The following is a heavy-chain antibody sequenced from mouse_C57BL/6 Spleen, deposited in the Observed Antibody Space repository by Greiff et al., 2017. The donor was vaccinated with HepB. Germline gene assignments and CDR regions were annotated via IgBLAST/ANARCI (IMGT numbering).Heavy chain of an antibody. D-gene: IGHD3-3*01. Sequence: EVQLQQSGPELVKPGASVKIPCKASGYTFTDYNMDWVKQSHGKSLEWIGDINPNNGGTNYNQKFKGKATLTVDKSSSTAYMELRSLTAEDTAVYYCARGGWHYAMDYWGQGTSVTVSS. V-gene: IGHV1-18*01. CDR1: GYTFTDYN. CDR2: INPNNGGT. CDR3: ARGGWHYAMDY. J-gene: IGHJ4*01.